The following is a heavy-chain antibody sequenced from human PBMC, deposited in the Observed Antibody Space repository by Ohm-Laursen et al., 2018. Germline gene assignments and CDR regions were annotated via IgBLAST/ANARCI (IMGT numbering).Heavy chain of an antibody. V-gene: IGHV3-48*03. CDR3: ASDYGGNPEY. CDR2: INSDDTTI. CDR1: GFSFRSYE. Sequence: SLRLSCAASGFSFRSYEMNWVRQAPGKGLEWISYINSDDTTIYYADSVKGRFTISRDNAKNSLYLQMNSLRVEDTAIYYCASDYGGNPEYWGQGTLVTVSS. D-gene: IGHD4-23*01. J-gene: IGHJ4*02.